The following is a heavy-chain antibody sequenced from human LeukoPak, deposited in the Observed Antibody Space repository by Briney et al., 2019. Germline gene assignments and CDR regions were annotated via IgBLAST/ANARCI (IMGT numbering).Heavy chain of an antibody. D-gene: IGHD6-19*01. V-gene: IGHV4-38-2*01. CDR1: GDSITSDYC. J-gene: IGHJ5*02. CDR2: VYRSGDT. CDR3: ARHPYGLVREAYFDP. Sequence: SETLSLTCAVFGDSITSDYCWAWIRQPPGKGLEWIGSVYRSGDTNYNPSLKSRVTMTMDTSKHQFPLKVTSVTAAATAIYYCARHPYGLVREAYFDPWGQGTLVTVSS.